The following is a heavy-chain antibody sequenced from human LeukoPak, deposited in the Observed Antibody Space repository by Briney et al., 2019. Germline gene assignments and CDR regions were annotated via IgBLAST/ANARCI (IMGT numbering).Heavy chain of an antibody. D-gene: IGHD3-10*01. V-gene: IGHV4-59*01. Sequence: SETLSLTCTVSGGSISSYCWSWIRQPPGKGLEWIGYIYYSGSTNYNPSLKSRVTISVDTSKNQFSLKLSSVTAADTAVYYCARDRGYYGSGSYAWFDPWGQGTLVTVSS. J-gene: IGHJ5*02. CDR3: ARDRGYYGSGSYAWFDP. CDR1: GGSISSYC. CDR2: IYYSGST.